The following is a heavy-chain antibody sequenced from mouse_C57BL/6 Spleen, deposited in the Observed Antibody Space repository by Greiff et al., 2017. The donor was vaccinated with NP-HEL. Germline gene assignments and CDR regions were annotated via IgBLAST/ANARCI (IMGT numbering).Heavy chain of an antibody. CDR2: ISDGGSYT. Sequence: DVKLVESGGGLVKPGGSLKLSCAASGFTFSSYAMSWVRQTPEKRLEWVATISDGGSYTYYPDNVKGRFTISRDNAKNNLYLQMSHLKSEDTAMYYCAREGTTVADAMDYWGQGTSVTVSS. CDR1: GFTFSSYA. V-gene: IGHV5-4*01. J-gene: IGHJ4*01. CDR3: AREGTTVADAMDY. D-gene: IGHD1-1*01.